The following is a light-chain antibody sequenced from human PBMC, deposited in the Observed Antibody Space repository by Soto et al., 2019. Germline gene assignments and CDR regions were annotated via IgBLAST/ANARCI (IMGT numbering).Light chain of an antibody. Sequence: GDRVTITCRASQSIGSWLAWYQQKPGKAPKFLIYDASSLEAGVPSRFSGSGSGTEFTLTISSLEPDGFATYYCQQYDTYSPTFGQGTKVEIK. CDR2: DAS. CDR1: QSIGSW. V-gene: IGKV1-5*01. CDR3: QQYDTYSPT. J-gene: IGKJ1*01.